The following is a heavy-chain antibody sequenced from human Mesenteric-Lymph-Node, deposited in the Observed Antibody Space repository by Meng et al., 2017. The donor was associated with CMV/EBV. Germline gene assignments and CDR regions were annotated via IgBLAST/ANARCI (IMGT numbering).Heavy chain of an antibody. CDR1: GYAFTGYY. CDR2: INPNSGVT. CDR3: ASARRAVS. V-gene: IGHV1-2*02. Sequence: ASVKVSCKASGYAFTGYYMHWVRQAPGQGFEWMGWINPNSGVTNYAQKFQDRVTMTRDTSITTAYMELSGLRSDDTAIYYCASARRAVSWGQGTLVTVSS. D-gene: IGHD5/OR15-5a*01. J-gene: IGHJ4*02.